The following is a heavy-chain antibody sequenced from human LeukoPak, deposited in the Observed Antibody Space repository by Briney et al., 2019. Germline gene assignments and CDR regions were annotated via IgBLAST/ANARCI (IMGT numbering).Heavy chain of an antibody. CDR1: GFTFSTYA. CDR2: LSATVEKT. J-gene: IGHJ6*03. Sequence: PGGSLRLSCAGSGFTFSTYALSWVRPIPGKGMEWVSSLSATVEKTYYADSVKGRFTISRDNPKNSLFLQLNTLTAEDTAIYYCAKDPSLGAGYYMQVWGKGTTVTVSS. D-gene: IGHD1-26*01. V-gene: IGHV3-23*01. CDR3: AKDPSLGAGYYMQV.